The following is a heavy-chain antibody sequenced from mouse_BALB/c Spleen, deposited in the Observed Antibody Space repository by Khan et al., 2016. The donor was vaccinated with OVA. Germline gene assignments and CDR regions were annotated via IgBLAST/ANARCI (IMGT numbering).Heavy chain of an antibody. Sequence: EVQLQESGPGLVKPSQTVSLTCTVTGISITSGNYRWSWLRQFPGNKLEWIGNIYYSGTVNYNPSLTSRTTITRDTSKTQFFLEMNSLTAEDTATYYCARDYGSLYWFFDVGGAGTTVTVSS. V-gene: IGHV3-5*02. J-gene: IGHJ1*01. D-gene: IGHD1-1*01. CDR1: GISITSGNYR. CDR2: IYYSGTV. CDR3: ARDYGSLYWFFDV.